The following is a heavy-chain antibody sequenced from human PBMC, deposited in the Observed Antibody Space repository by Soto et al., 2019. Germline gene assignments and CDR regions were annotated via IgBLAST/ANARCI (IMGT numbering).Heavy chain of an antibody. CDR1: GYTFTSYA. V-gene: IGHV1-3*01. J-gene: IGHJ6*02. Sequence: ASVKVSCKASGYTFTSYAMHWVRQAPGQRLEWMGWINAGNGNTKCSQKFQGRVTITRDTSASTAYMELSSLRSEDTALYYCARVYVVRSGYNGMDVWGQGTTVTVSS. CDR2: INAGNGNT. D-gene: IGHD3-3*01. CDR3: ARVYVVRSGYNGMDV.